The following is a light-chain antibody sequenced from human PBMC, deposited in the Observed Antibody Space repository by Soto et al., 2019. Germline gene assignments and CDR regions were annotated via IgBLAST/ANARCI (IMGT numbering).Light chain of an antibody. CDR2: AAS. Sequence: DIQMTQSPSSLSASVGDRVTITCRASQSVSSYLNWYQQKPGKATKLLIYAASSLQSGVPPRFSGSVSGTDSTLTISSLQPENFATYYCQQSHSLPWTFGQGTKVEIK. CDR3: QQSHSLPWT. CDR1: QSVSSY. J-gene: IGKJ1*01. V-gene: IGKV1-39*01.